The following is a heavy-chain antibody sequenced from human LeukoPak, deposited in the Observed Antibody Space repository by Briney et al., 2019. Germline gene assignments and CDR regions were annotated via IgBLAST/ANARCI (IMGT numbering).Heavy chain of an antibody. J-gene: IGHJ6*03. Sequence: SETLSLTCAVYGGSFRGYYWSWIRQPPGKGLEWIGEINHSGSTNYNPSLKSRVTIPVDTSKNQFSLKLSSVTAADTAVYYCARGRWFRWTYYYYMDVWGKGTTVTVSS. CDR2: INHSGST. CDR3: ARGRWFRWTYYYYMDV. D-gene: IGHD3-10*01. CDR1: GGSFRGYY. V-gene: IGHV4-34*01.